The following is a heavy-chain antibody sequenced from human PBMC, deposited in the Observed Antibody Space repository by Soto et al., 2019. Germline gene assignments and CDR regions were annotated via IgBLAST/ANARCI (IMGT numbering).Heavy chain of an antibody. Sequence: ASVKVSCKASGGTFSSYAISWVRQAPGQGLEWMGRIIPILGIANYAQKFQGRVTITADKSTSTAYMELSSLRSEDTAVYYCARHSEIFGVVMLTDWGQGTLVTVSS. D-gene: IGHD3-3*01. V-gene: IGHV1-69*04. CDR1: GGTFSSYA. CDR2: IIPILGIA. CDR3: ARHSEIFGVVMLTD. J-gene: IGHJ4*02.